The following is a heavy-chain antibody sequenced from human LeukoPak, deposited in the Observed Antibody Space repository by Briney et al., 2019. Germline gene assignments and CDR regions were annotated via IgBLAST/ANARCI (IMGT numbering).Heavy chain of an antibody. D-gene: IGHD3-22*01. CDR1: GGSFSGYY. CDR2: ISHSGNT. V-gene: IGHV4-59*01. Sequence: SETLSLTCAVYGGSFSGYYWSWIRQPPGKGLEWVGYISHSGNTNYNPSLKSRVTISADTSKNQFSLKLSSVTAADTAVYYCARDRMGYYDSSGYYDYWGQGTLVTVSS. J-gene: IGHJ4*02. CDR3: ARDRMGYYDSSGYYDY.